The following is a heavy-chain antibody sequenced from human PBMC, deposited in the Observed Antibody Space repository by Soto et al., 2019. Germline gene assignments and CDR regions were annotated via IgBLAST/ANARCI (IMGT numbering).Heavy chain of an antibody. J-gene: IGHJ5*02. D-gene: IGHD2-2*01. Sequence: ASVKVSCKVSGFSLTNYDINWVRQATGQGPEWMGWMNPDSGNTGYAQKFQGIVTMTTNTSTSIAYMELSSLRSDDTAVYYCARAHSREGIVVVPAARLGWFDPWGQGTPVTVSS. CDR3: ARAHSREGIVVVPAARLGWFDP. CDR2: MNPDSGNT. V-gene: IGHV1-8*01. CDR1: GFSLTNYD.